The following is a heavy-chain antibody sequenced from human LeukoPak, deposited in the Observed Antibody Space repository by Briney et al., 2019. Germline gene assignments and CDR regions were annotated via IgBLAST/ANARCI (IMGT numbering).Heavy chain of an antibody. CDR3: ARDNEYCTGGTCRLDY. J-gene: IGHJ4*02. D-gene: IGHD2-15*01. V-gene: IGHV3-74*01. Sequence: PGGSLRLSCAFSGXTFSFYWVHWVRQAPGKGLVWVSRINNDGRSTSYAGSVKGRFTISRDNAKNTLYLQMNSLRAEDTAVYYCARDNEYCTGGTCRLDYWGQGAMVTVSS. CDR1: GXTFSFYW. CDR2: INNDGRST.